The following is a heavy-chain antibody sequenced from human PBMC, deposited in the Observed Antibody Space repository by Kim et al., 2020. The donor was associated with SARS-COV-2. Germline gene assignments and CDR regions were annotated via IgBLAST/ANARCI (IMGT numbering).Heavy chain of an antibody. J-gene: IGHJ4*02. V-gene: IGHV3-30*18. CDR2: ISYDGSNK. CDR1: GFTFSSYG. Sequence: GGSLRLSCAASGFTFSSYGMHWVRQAPGKGLEWVAVISYDGSNKYYADSVKGRFTISRDNSKNTLYLQMNSLRAEDTAVYYCAKEIGVAAAAADYWGQGT. D-gene: IGHD6-13*01. CDR3: AKEIGVAAAAADY.